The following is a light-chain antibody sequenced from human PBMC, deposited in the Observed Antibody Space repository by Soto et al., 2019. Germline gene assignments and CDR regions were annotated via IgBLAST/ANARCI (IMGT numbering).Light chain of an antibody. CDR1: SSDVGGYNY. CDR3: SSYTSSSTYV. V-gene: IGLV2-14*01. CDR2: DVT. Sequence: QSVLTQPASVSGSPGQSITISCTGTSSDVGGYNYVSWYQQNPGKAPKLLIYDVTKRPSGVSNRFSGSKSGNTASLTISGLQAEDEADYYCSSYTSSSTYVFGTGTKLT. J-gene: IGLJ1*01.